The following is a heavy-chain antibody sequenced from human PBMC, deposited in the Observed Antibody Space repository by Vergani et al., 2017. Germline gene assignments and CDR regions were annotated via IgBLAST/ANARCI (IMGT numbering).Heavy chain of an antibody. J-gene: IGHJ4*02. D-gene: IGHD5-12*01. Sequence: EVQLVESGGGLVQPGGSLRLSCAASGFTFSSYSMNWVRQAPGKGLEWVSYISSSSSTIYYADSVKGRFTISRANAKNSLYLQMNSLRAEDTAVYYCARKGIVATMPRYFDYWGQGTLVTVSS. CDR3: ARKGIVATMPRYFDY. V-gene: IGHV3-48*04. CDR2: ISSSSSTI. CDR1: GFTFSSYS.